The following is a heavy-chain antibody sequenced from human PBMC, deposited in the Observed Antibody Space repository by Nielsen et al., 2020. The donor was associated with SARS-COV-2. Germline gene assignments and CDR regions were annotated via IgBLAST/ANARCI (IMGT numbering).Heavy chain of an antibody. CDR2: IHSDGST. V-gene: IGHV3-66*01. CDR1: GFSVIRYY. Sequence: GGSLRLSCAASGFSVIRYYTTWVRQAPGKGLEWVSIIHSDGSTYYADSVKGRFTLSRDNSKNTLYLQMNSLRIEDTAVYYCARVVHGSFDSWGQGTLVTVSS. J-gene: IGHJ4*02. CDR3: ARVVHGSFDS. D-gene: IGHD1-1*01.